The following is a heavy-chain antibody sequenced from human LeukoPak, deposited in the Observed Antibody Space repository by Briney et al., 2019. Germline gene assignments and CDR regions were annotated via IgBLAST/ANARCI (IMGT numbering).Heavy chain of an antibody. D-gene: IGHD5-12*01. CDR2: LNPNIGAT. CDR1: GYTFTDYY. J-gene: IGHJ4*02. CDR3: ARTRENSGYDYFDS. V-gene: IGHV1-2*02. Sequence: ASVKVSCKASGYTFTDYYLYWVRQAPGQGLESMGWLNPNIGATKYAQKFQGRVTMTRDTSINTAYMELRSLSSDDTAIYYRARTRENSGYDYFDSWGQGTLVTVSS.